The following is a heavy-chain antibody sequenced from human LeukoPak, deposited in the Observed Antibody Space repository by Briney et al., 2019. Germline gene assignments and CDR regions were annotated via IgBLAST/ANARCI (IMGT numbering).Heavy chain of an antibody. Sequence: PGGSLRLSCAASGFTFSSYSMNWVRQAPGKGLEWVSSISSSSNYIYYADSVKGRFTISRDNAKNSLYLQMNSLRAEDTAVYYCARDPSWLVRSKNYYYYMDVWGKGTTVTVSS. CDR1: GFTFSSYS. V-gene: IGHV3-21*01. J-gene: IGHJ6*03. CDR3: ARDPSWLVRSKNYYYYMDV. D-gene: IGHD6-19*01. CDR2: ISSSSNYI.